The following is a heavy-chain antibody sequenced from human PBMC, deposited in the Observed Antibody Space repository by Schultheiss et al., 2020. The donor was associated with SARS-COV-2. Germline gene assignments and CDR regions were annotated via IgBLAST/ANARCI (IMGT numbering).Heavy chain of an antibody. J-gene: IGHJ6*02. CDR1: GGSFSGYY. D-gene: IGHD2-2*01. CDR2: INHSGST. Sequence: SETLSLTCAVYGGSFSGYYWSWIRQPPGKGLEWIGEINHSGSTNYNPSLKSRVTISVDTSKNQFSLKLSSVTAADTAVYYCARVDIVVIPAAMLHMDVWGQGTTVTVSS. V-gene: IGHV4-34*01. CDR3: ARVDIVVIPAAMLHMDV.